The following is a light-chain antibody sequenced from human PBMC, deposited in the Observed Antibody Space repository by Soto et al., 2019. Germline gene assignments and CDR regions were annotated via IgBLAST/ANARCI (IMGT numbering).Light chain of an antibody. J-gene: IGKJ3*01. CDR1: QDTRNY. CDR3: QRPGV. V-gene: IGKV1-9*01. Sequence: DIQLTQSPSFLSASVGDRVTITCRASQDTRNYLAWYQQKPGKAPKLLIYAASTLQSGVPSRFGGSGSGTEFTLTIGSLQPEDFATYYCQRPGVFGPGTKVDIK. CDR2: AAS.